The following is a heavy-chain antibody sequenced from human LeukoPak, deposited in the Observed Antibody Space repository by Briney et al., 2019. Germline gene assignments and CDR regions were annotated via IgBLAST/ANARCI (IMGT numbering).Heavy chain of an antibody. CDR2: IRSSGHNT. CDR3: AKYVCGGDCYDYFDC. V-gene: IGHV3-23*01. D-gene: IGHD2-21*02. CDR1: GFTFSNYT. Sequence: GGSLRLSCAASGFTFSNYTMSWVRQAPGKGLEWVSGIRSSGHNTYYEDSVKGRFTISRDNSKNMLYLQMNSLRAEDTAVYYCAKYVCGGDCYDYFDCWGQGTLVTVSS. J-gene: IGHJ4*02.